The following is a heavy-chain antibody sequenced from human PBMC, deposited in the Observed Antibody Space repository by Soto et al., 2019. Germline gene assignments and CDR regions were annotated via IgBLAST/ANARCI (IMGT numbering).Heavy chain of an antibody. CDR3: AAVCGPPRYY. CDR1: GGSISSGGYS. V-gene: IGHV4-30-2*01. CDR2: IYHSGST. J-gene: IGHJ4*02. D-gene: IGHD1-20*01. Sequence: QLQLQESGSGLVKPSQTLSLTCAVSGGSISSGGYSWSWIRQPPGKGLEWIGYIYHSGSTYYNPSLKSRVALSVDRSKNQSSLKLTSVTAADTAVYYCAAVCGPPRYYWGQGTLVTVSS.